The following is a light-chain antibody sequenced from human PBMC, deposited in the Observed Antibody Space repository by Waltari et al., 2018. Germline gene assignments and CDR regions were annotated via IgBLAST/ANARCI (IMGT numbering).Light chain of an antibody. J-gene: IGLJ1*01. Sequence: SYVLTQPPSVSVAPGQTATIACGGDDIASKTALWYQQKPGQAPVLVVYDATDRPSRIPELLSGSNARNTATLTISRVEAGDEADYYCQVWDSLIDHYVFGTGTKVTVL. CDR3: QVWDSLIDHYV. V-gene: IGLV3-21*02. CDR2: DAT. CDR1: DIASKT.